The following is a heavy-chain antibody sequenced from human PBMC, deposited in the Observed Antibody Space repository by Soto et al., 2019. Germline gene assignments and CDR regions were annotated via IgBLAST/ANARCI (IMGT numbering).Heavy chain of an antibody. D-gene: IGHD3-10*01. CDR2: IHHSGST. CDR1: GGSISSSNW. J-gene: IGHJ4*02. CDR3: ARDPSYYGSGSYYYFDY. V-gene: IGHV4-4*02. Sequence: SETLSLTCAVSGGSISSSNWWSWVRQPPGKGLEWIGEIHHSGSTNYNPSLKSRVTISVDKSKKEVSLKLSSVTAEDTAVYFCARDPSYYGSGSYYYFDYWGQGALVTVSS.